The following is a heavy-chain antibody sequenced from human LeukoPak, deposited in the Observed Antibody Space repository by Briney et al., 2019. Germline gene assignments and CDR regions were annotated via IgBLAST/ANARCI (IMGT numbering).Heavy chain of an antibody. J-gene: IGHJ4*02. CDR2: IYHSGST. D-gene: IGHD6-13*01. CDR1: GGSISSGGYY. V-gene: IGHV4-30-2*01. CDR3: ARSSSSWYEVSDY. Sequence: SQTLSLTCTVSGGSISSGGYYWSWIRQPPGKGLEWIGYIYHSGSTYYNPSLKSRVTISVDTSKNQFSLKLSSVTAADTAVYYCARSSSSWYEVSDYWGQGTLVTVSS.